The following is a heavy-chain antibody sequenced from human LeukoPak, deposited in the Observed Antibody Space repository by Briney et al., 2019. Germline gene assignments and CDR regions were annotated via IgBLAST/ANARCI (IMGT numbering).Heavy chain of an antibody. V-gene: IGHV3-74*01. D-gene: IGHD1-1*01. Sequence: GGSLRLSCVASGITLSGYWMHWVRQAPGKGLVWVSRISSDGTETDYADSVQGRLTISRDNAKNTLYLQMNSLRAEDTAVYYCSRDWKFDYWGQGTLVTVSS. J-gene: IGHJ4*02. CDR2: ISSDGTET. CDR3: SRDWKFDY. CDR1: GITLSGYW.